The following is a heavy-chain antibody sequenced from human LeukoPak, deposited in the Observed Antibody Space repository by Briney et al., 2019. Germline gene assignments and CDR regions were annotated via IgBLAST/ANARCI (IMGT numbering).Heavy chain of an antibody. CDR2: IIPILGIA. V-gene: IGHV1-69*04. J-gene: IGHJ3*02. Sequence: SVKVSCKASGGTFSSYAISWVRQAPGQGLEWMGRIIPILGIANYAQKFQGRVTITADKSTSTAYMELSSLRSEDTAVYYCARRLNSSSWYDAFDIWGQGTMVTVSS. CDR1: GGTFSSYA. CDR3: ARRLNSSSWYDAFDI. D-gene: IGHD6-13*01.